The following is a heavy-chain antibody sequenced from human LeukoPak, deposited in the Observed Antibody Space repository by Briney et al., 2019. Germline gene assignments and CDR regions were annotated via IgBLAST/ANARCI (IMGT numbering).Heavy chain of an antibody. Sequence: GGSLRLSCAASGFTFSSYSMNWVRQAPGKGLEWVSSISSSSSYIYYADSVKGRLTISRDNAKNSLYLQMNSLRAEDTAFYYCARGEWDLRDWGQGTLVTVSS. CDR1: GFTFSSYS. V-gene: IGHV3-21*04. CDR3: ARGEWDLRD. J-gene: IGHJ4*02. CDR2: ISSSSSYI. D-gene: IGHD1-26*01.